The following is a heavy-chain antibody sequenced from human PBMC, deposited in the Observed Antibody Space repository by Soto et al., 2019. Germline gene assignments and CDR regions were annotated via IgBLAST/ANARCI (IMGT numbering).Heavy chain of an antibody. V-gene: IGHV4-4*02. CDR2: IYHSGST. Sequence: LRETLSLTCAVSGGSISSSNWWSWVRQPPGKGLEWIGEIYHSGSTNYNPSLKSRVTISVDKSKNQFSLKLSSVTAADTAVYYCARGWYLELQGLGWFDPWGQGTLVTVSS. CDR3: ARGWYLELQGLGWFDP. D-gene: IGHD1-7*01. CDR1: GGSISSSNW. J-gene: IGHJ5*02.